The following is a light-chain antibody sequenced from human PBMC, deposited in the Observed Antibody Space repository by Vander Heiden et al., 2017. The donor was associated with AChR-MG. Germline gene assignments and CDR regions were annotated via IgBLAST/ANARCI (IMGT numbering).Light chain of an antibody. CDR2: RND. Sequence: QSVLRQPPSPSGTPGQRVTISCSGSNYNIGNNYVYWDQPVPGTAPELHIYRNDQRPPGGPDRVSASKSGTVASLAISGLRSEDEAHYYCATWDDSLSVVLFGGGTKLTVL. V-gene: IGLV1-47*01. CDR3: ATWDDSLSVVL. CDR1: NYNIGNNY. J-gene: IGLJ3*02.